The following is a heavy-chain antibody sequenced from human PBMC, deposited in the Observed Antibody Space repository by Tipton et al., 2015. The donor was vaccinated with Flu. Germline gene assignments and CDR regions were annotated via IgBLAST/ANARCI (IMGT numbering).Heavy chain of an antibody. Sequence: QLVQSGAEVKKPGESLKISCKGSGYSFTSYWIGWVRQMPGKGPEWMGIIYPGDSDTRYSPSFRGQVTISADKSISTAYLQWSSLKASDTAMYYCVRQPYLGDYGGYFNYWGQGTLVTVSS. CDR2: IYPGDSDT. J-gene: IGHJ4*02. V-gene: IGHV5-51*01. CDR1: GYSFTSYW. CDR3: VRQPYLGDYGGYFNY. D-gene: IGHD4-17*01.